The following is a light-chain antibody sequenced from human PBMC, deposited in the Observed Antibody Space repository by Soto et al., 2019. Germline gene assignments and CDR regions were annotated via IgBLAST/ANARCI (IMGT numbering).Light chain of an antibody. Sequence: EIGLTQSPATLSLSPGERATLSCRASQSVSSYLAWYQHKTGQAPRLLISGASSRATGIPDRFTGSGSETSFTLTISRLEPEDFAVYYCQQYDSSPITFGQGTRLEIK. V-gene: IGKV3-20*01. J-gene: IGKJ5*01. CDR1: QSVSSY. CDR2: GAS. CDR3: QQYDSSPIT.